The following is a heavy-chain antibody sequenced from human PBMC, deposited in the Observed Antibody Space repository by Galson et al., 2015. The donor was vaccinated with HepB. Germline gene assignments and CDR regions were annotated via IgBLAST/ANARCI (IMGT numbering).Heavy chain of an antibody. Sequence: SLRLSCAASGFTFSSYGMHWVRQAPGKGLEWVAVIWYDGSNKYYADSVKGRFTISRDNSKNTLYLQMNSLRAEDTAVYYCARDGAAAGMWAFDIWGQGTMVTVSS. CDR1: GFTFSSYG. D-gene: IGHD6-13*01. CDR3: ARDGAAAGMWAFDI. J-gene: IGHJ3*02. V-gene: IGHV3-33*08. CDR2: IWYDGSNK.